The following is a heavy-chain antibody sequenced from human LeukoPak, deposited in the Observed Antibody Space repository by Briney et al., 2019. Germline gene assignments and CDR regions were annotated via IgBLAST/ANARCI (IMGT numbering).Heavy chain of an antibody. CDR3: ASQPHYDSSGYLED. CDR2: ISGSGGST. J-gene: IGHJ4*02. D-gene: IGHD3-22*01. CDR1: GFTFSSYA. V-gene: IGHV3-23*01. Sequence: PGGSLRLSCAASGFTFSSYAMSRVRQAPGKGLEWVSAISGSGGSTYYADSVKGRFTISRDNSKNTLYLQMNSLRAEDTAVYYCASQPHYDSSGYLEDWGQGTLVTVSS.